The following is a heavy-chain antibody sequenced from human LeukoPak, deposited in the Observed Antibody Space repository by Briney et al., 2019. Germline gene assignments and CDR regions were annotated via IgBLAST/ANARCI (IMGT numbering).Heavy chain of an antibody. Sequence: GGSLRLSCAASGFTFSSYAMHWVRQAPGKGLEWVAVISYDGSNKYYADSVKGRFTTSRDNSKNTLYLQMNSLRAEDTAVYYCARDGARYYFDYWGQGTLVTVSS. V-gene: IGHV3-30-3*01. D-gene: IGHD1-26*01. CDR3: ARDGARYYFDY. CDR1: GFTFSSYA. J-gene: IGHJ4*02. CDR2: ISYDGSNK.